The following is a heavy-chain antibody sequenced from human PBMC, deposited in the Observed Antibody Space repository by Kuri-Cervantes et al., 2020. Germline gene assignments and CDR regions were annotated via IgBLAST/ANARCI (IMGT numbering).Heavy chain of an antibody. CDR3: AKRNRGFYGDYRLAFDI. CDR1: GFTFSSYA. V-gene: IGHV3-23*01. J-gene: IGHJ3*02. CDR2: ISGSGGST. Sequence: GGSLKISCAASGFTFSSYAMSWVRQAPGKGLEWVSAISGSGGSTYYADSVKGRFTISRDNSKNTLYLQMNSLRAEDTAVYYCAKRNRGFYGDYRLAFDIWGQGTMVTVSS. D-gene: IGHD4-17*01.